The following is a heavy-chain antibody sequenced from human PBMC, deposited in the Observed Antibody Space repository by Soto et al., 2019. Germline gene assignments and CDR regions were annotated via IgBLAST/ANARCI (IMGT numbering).Heavy chain of an antibody. V-gene: IGHV3-23*01. Sequence: GGALRLSCAASGFTVSSYAMSWVRQAPGKGLEWVSASSGSGGSTYYADSVKGRCTISRDNSRNPLYLQMNSLRAEDTAVYYCAKDGEYQPTGWFDPWGQGTLVTVSS. J-gene: IGHJ5*02. CDR3: AKDGEYQPTGWFDP. D-gene: IGHD2-2*01. CDR2: SSGSGGST. CDR1: GFTVSSYA.